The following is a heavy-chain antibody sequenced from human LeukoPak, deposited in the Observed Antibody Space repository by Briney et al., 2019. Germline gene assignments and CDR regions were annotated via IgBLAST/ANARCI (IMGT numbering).Heavy chain of an antibody. CDR1: GGSFSGYY. V-gene: IGHV4-34*01. CDR2: INHSGST. Sequence: SETLSLTCAVYGGSFSGYYWSWIRQPPGKGLEWIGEINHSGSTNYNPSLKSRVTISVDTSKNQFSLKLSSVTAADTAVYYCARHKVTMRHRTDLYYLDYWGQGTLVTVSS. J-gene: IGHJ4*02. D-gene: IGHD3-10*01. CDR3: ARHKVTMRHRTDLYYLDY.